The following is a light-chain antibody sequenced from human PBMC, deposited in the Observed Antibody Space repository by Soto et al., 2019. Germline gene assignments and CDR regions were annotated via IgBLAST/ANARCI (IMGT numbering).Light chain of an antibody. Sequence: DIQMTQSPSTLSASVGARVTITCRASQSISSWLAWYQQKPGKAPNLLIYKASSLESGVPSRFSGSGSGTEFTLTISSLQPDDFATYFCQQYNSYPLTFGGGTKVEI. V-gene: IGKV1-5*03. CDR2: KAS. J-gene: IGKJ4*01. CDR3: QQYNSYPLT. CDR1: QSISSW.